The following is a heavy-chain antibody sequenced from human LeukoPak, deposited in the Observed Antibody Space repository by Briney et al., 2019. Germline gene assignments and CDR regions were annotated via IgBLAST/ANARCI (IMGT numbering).Heavy chain of an antibody. CDR1: GFTFSSYW. CDR3: ARARRVVAAFHFDY. V-gene: IGHV3-74*01. CDR2: INSDGSST. Sequence: PGGSLRLSCTASGFTFSSYWMHWVRQAPGKGLVWVSRINSDGSSTGYADSVKGRFTISRDNAKNSLYLQMNSLRAEDTAVYYCARARRVVAAFHFDYWGQGTLVTVSS. D-gene: IGHD2-15*01. J-gene: IGHJ4*02.